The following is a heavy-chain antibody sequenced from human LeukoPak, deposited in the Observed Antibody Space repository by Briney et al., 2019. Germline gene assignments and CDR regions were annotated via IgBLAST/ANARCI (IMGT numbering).Heavy chain of an antibody. CDR2: ISGSGGST. J-gene: IGHJ4*02. CDR1: GFTLSSYS. D-gene: IGHD5-24*01. Sequence: AGGSLRLSCAASGFTLSSYSMSWVRHAPGEGLEWVSAISGSGGSTYYADSVKGRLTISRDNSNNTLYQQMNSLRAAETAVYYCAKELGYTRPLAYWGQGTLVTVSS. V-gene: IGHV3-23*01. CDR3: AKELGYTRPLAY.